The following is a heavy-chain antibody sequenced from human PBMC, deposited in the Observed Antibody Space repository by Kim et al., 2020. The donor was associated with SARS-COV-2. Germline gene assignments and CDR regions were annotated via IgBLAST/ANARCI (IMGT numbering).Heavy chain of an antibody. CDR1: GGSFSGYY. CDR3: ARGHPRYCSSTSCYKLGLVGHWFDP. D-gene: IGHD2-2*02. V-gene: IGHV4-34*01. Sequence: SETLSLTCAVYGGSFSGYYWSWIRQPPGKGLEWIGEINHSGSTNYNPSLKSRVTISVDTSKNQFSLKLSSVTAADTAVYYCARGHPRYCSSTSCYKLGLVGHWFDPWGQGTLVTVSS. CDR2: INHSGST. J-gene: IGHJ5*02.